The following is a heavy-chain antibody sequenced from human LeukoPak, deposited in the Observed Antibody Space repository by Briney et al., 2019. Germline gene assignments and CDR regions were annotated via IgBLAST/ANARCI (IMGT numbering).Heavy chain of an antibody. V-gene: IGHV4-4*02. CDR2: IYHSGST. Sequence: PSGTLSLTCAVSGGSISSSNWWSWVRQPPGKGLEWIGEIYHSGSTNYNPSLKSRVTISVDKSKNQFSLKLSSVTAADTAVYYCARSRAGYSYGYIYYYYYMDVWGKGTTVTVSS. CDR1: GGSISSSNW. J-gene: IGHJ6*03. CDR3: ARSRAGYSYGYIYYYYYMDV. D-gene: IGHD5-18*01.